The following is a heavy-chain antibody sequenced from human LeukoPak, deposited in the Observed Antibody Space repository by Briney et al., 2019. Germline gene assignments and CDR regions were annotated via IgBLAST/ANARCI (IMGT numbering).Heavy chain of an antibody. V-gene: IGHV1-24*01. CDR3: ATDLHMTTVATLSFDY. D-gene: IGHD4-23*01. CDR1: GYTLTVLS. J-gene: IGHJ4*02. CDR2: FDPEDGET. Sequence: GASVKVSCKVSGYTLTVLSMHWVRQAPGKGLEWMGGFDPEDGETIYAQKFQGRVTMTEDTSTDTAYMELSSLRSEDTAVYYCATDLHMTTVATLSFDYWGQGTLVTVSS.